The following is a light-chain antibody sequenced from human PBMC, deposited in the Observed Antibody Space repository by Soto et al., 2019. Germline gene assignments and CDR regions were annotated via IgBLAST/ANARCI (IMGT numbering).Light chain of an antibody. V-gene: IGLV2-14*01. CDR2: EVS. Sequence: QSALTQPASVSGSPGQSITISCTGSISDVGGYNYVSWYQHHPGKAPKLIIYEVSNRPSGVSNRFSGSKSGNTASLTISGLQADDEADYYCSSYTTTTTRIFGGGTKLTVL. J-gene: IGLJ2*01. CDR1: ISDVGGYNY. CDR3: SSYTTTTTRI.